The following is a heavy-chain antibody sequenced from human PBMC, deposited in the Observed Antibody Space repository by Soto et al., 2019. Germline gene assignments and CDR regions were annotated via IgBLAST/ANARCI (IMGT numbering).Heavy chain of an antibody. D-gene: IGHD2-15*01. CDR2: ISAYNGNT. V-gene: IGHV1-18*01. J-gene: IGHJ4*02. Sequence: QVHLVQSGAEVKKPGASVKVSCTASGYTFTNFGISWVRQAPGQGLEWMGWISAYNGNTNYAQKFQGRVTMTTDTLTSTAYMALRSLRTDDRAVYYCARGATPIDYWGQGTLVTVSS. CDR1: GYTFTNFG. CDR3: ARGATPIDY.